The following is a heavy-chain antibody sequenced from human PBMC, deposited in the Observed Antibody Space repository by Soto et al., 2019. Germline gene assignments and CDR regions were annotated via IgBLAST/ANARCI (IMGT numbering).Heavy chain of an antibody. CDR2: IYSGGST. D-gene: IGHD5-12*01. V-gene: IGHV3-66*01. J-gene: IGHJ4*02. CDR1: GFTVSSNY. Sequence: EVQLVESGGGLVQPGGSLRLSCAASGFTVSSNYMSWVRQAPGKGLEWVSVIYSGGSTYYADSVKGRFTISRDNSKNTLYLHMNSLRAADTAVYYCSAGMATKSPLDYWGQGTLVTVSS. CDR3: SAGMATKSPLDY.